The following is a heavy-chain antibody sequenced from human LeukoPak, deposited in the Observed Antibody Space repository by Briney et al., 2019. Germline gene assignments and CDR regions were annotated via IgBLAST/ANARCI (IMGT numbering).Heavy chain of an antibody. Sequence: SSETLSLTCSVFGGSITSSSYYWGWVRQTPEKGLEWIGIIYYTGGTNYSPSLKSRVTISVDTPKNQFSLKLSSVTAADTAVYYCAREGRYFDWLPHSDFDYWGQGTLVTVSS. CDR3: AREGRYFDWLPHSDFDY. CDR2: IYYTGGT. CDR1: GGSITSSSYY. J-gene: IGHJ4*02. V-gene: IGHV4-39*07. D-gene: IGHD3-9*01.